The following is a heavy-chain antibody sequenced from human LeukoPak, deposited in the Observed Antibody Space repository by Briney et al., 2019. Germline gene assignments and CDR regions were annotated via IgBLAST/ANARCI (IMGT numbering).Heavy chain of an antibody. J-gene: IGHJ6*02. CDR1: GFTFSSYG. Sequence: GGSLRLSCAASGFTFSSYGMHWVRQAPGKGLEWVAVISYDGGNKYYADSVKGRFTISRDNSKNTLYLQMNSLRAEDTAVYYCAKGGLEMATITPGDYYYGMDVWGQGTTVTVSS. V-gene: IGHV3-30*18. CDR2: ISYDGGNK. D-gene: IGHD5-24*01. CDR3: AKGGLEMATITPGDYYYGMDV.